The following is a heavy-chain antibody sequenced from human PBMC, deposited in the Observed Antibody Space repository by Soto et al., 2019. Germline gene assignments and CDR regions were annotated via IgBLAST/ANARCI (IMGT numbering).Heavy chain of an antibody. Sequence: SVKVSCKASGGTFSSYGISWVRQAPGQGLEWMGGIIPMFGTATHTQNFQGRLTITADESTSTAYMELSSLRSEDTAVYFCARSVGVTTLSYLDYWGQGTLVTVSS. J-gene: IGHJ4*02. CDR2: IIPMFGTA. CDR1: GGTFSSYG. CDR3: ARSVGVTTLSYLDY. D-gene: IGHD1-26*01. V-gene: IGHV1-69*13.